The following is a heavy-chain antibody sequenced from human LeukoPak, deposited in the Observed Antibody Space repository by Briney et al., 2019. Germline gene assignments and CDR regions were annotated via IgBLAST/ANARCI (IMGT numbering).Heavy chain of an antibody. J-gene: IGHJ4*02. CDR1: GFAFSTYT. Sequence: PGGSLGLSCAACGFAFSTYTMNWARQAPGKGLEWVASINSGGTTTHYAFSVKGRFTIPRDNAQNVLYLQMNGLRGDDAALYYCLRGDSRDFWGQGTLVTVSS. CDR3: LRGDSRDF. V-gene: IGHV3-21*06. D-gene: IGHD3-22*01. CDR2: INSGGTTT.